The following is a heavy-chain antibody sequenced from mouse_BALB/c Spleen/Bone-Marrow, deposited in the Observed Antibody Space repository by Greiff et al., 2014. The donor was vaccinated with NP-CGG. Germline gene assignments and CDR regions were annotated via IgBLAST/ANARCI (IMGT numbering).Heavy chain of an antibody. V-gene: IGHV3-8*02. J-gene: IGHJ3*01. Sequence: DVHLVESGPSLVKPSQTLSLTCSVTGDSITSGYWNWIRKFPGNKLEFMGYISYSDNTYFNPSLKSRISITRDTSKNQYYLQLNSVTTEDTATYYCARLGGYYAWFAYWGQGTLVTVSA. CDR1: GDSITSGY. CDR2: ISYSDNT. CDR3: ARLGGYYAWFAY. D-gene: IGHD2-3*01.